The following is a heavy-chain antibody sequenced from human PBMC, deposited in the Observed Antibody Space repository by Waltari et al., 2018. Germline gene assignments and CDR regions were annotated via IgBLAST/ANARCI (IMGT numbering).Heavy chain of an antibody. CDR3: ARGRGRAGQNWFDP. CDR2: MNPNSGNT. D-gene: IGHD1-1*01. J-gene: IGHJ5*02. CDR1: GYTFTSYD. Sequence: QVQLVQSGAEVKKPGASVKVSCKASGYTFTSYDINWVRQATGHGLEGMGWMNPNSGNTGYAQKFQGRVTITRNTSISTAYMELSSLRSEDTAVYYCARGRGRAGQNWFDPWGQGTLVTVSS. V-gene: IGHV1-8*03.